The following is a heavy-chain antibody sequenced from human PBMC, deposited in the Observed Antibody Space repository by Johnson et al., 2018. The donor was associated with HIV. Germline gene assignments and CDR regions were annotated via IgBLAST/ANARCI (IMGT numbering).Heavy chain of an antibody. CDR3: ARAPGAGDAFDI. J-gene: IGHJ3*02. D-gene: IGHD7-27*01. CDR2: IKQDGSEK. CDR1: GFTFSSYW. V-gene: IGHV3-7*05. Sequence: VQLVESGGGLVQPGGSLRLSCAAYGFTFSSYWMSWVRQAPGKGLEWVANIKQDGSEKYYVASVKGRFTISRDNSKNALYLQMNSLRAEDTAVYYCARAPGAGDAFDIWGQGTMVTVSS.